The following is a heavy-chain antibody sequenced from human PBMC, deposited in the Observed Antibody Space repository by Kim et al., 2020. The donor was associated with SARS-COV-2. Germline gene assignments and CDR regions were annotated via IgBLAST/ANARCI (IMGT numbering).Heavy chain of an antibody. Sequence: GGSLRLSCAASGFTFSSYAMSWVRQAPGKGLEWVSAISGSGGSTYYADSVKGRFTISRDNSKNTLYLQMNSLRAGDTAVYYCAKDFNTRWFGELLYYFDYWGQGTLVTVSS. CDR2: ISGSGGST. CDR3: AKDFNTRWFGELLYYFDY. CDR1: GFTFSSYA. V-gene: IGHV3-23*01. J-gene: IGHJ4*02. D-gene: IGHD3-10*01.